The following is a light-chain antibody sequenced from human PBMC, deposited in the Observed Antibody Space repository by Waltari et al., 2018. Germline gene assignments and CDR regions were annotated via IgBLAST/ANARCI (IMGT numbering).Light chain of an antibody. V-gene: IGLV2-11*01. CDR1: SNDVGGYNY. CDR2: DVS. CDR3: CSYAGSSSLV. J-gene: IGLJ3*02. Sequence: QSALTQPRSVSGSPGQSVTISCSGTSNDVGGYNYVSWYQQHPGKAPKLIIYDVSKRPSGFPARFSGSKSGNTASLTISGLQSEDEADYFCCSYAGSSSLVFGGGSSLTVL.